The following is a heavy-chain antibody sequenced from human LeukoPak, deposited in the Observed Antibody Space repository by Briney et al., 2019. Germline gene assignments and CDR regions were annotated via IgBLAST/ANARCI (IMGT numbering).Heavy chain of an antibody. CDR2: IIPIFGTA. CDR1: GGTFSSYA. V-gene: IGHV1-69*05. CDR3: ASTSGPHYYDSSGYFGAFDI. D-gene: IGHD3-22*01. J-gene: IGHJ3*02. Sequence: SVKFSCKASGGTFSSYAISWVRQAPGQGLGWMGGIIPIFGTANYAQKFQGRVTITTDESTSTAYMELSSLRSEDTAVYYCASTSGPHYYDSSGYFGAFDIWGQGKMVSVSS.